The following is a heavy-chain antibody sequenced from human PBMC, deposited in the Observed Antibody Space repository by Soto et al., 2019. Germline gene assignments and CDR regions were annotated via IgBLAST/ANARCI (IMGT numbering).Heavy chain of an antibody. J-gene: IGHJ6*02. D-gene: IGHD3-10*01. CDR3: AKDPLWEDYYYYYGMDV. CDR1: GFTFSSYA. V-gene: IGHV3-23*04. Sequence: EVQLVESGGGLVKPGGSLRLSCAASGFTFSSYAMSWVRQAPGKGLEWVSAISGSGGSTYYADSVKGRFTISRDNSKNTLYLQMNSLRAEDTAVYYCAKDPLWEDYYYYYGMDVWGQRTTVTVSS. CDR2: ISGSGGST.